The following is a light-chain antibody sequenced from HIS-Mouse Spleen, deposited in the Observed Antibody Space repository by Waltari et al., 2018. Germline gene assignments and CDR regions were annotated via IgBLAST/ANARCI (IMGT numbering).Light chain of an antibody. CDR3: SSYTSSSFNVV. J-gene: IGLJ2*01. CDR1: SSDVGGYNY. Sequence: QSALTQPASVSGSPGQSITISSTGTSSDVGGYNYVSWYQQHPGKAPKLMLYDVSNRPSGVSNRFSGSKSGNTASLTISGLQAEDEADYYCSSYTSSSFNVVFGGGTKLTVL. CDR2: DVS. V-gene: IGLV2-14*03.